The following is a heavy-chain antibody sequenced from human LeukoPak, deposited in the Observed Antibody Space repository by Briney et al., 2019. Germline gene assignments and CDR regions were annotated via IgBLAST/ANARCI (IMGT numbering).Heavy chain of an antibody. CDR1: GGSFSGYY. Sequence: KTSETLSLTCAVYGGSFSGYYWSWIRQPAGKGLEWIGRIYTSGSTNYNPSLKSRVTMSVDTSKNQFSLKLSSVTAADTAEYYCARDTESSSGWSQRYNWFDPWGQGTLVTVSS. CDR2: IYTSGST. J-gene: IGHJ5*02. D-gene: IGHD6-19*01. V-gene: IGHV4-4*07. CDR3: ARDTESSSGWSQRYNWFDP.